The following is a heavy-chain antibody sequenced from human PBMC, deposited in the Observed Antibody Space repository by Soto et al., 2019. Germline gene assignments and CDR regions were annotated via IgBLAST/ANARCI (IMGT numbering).Heavy chain of an antibody. V-gene: IGHV4-59*08. J-gene: IGHJ3*02. D-gene: IGHD4-17*01. CDR1: GGSISSYY. CDR2: IYYSGST. CDR3: ARHAFYGDFDAFDI. Sequence: TSETLSLTCTVSGGSISSYYWSWIRQPPGKGLEWIGYIYYSGSTNYNPSLRSRVTISVDTSKNQFSLKLSSVTAADTAVYYCARHAFYGDFDAFDIWGQGTMVTVSS.